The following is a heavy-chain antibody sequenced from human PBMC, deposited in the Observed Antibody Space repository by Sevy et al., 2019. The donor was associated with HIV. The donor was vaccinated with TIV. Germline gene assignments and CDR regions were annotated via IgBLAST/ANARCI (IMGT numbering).Heavy chain of an antibody. CDR3: VTDDRPSGWLFDF. D-gene: IGHD6-19*01. CDR1: GFSFRSYW. V-gene: IGHV3-7*01. Sequence: GGSLRLSCATSGFSFRSYWMTWVRQAPGKGLEWVANINRDESATNYVGSVKGRFTIFRDNAKNLLYLQTNSLRVDDTAVYYCVTDDRPSGWLFDFWGPGTQVTVSS. CDR2: INRDESAT. J-gene: IGHJ4*02.